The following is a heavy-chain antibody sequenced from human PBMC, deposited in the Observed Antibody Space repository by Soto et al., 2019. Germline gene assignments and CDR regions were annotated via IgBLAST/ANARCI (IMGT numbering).Heavy chain of an antibody. CDR2: ISYDGSNK. J-gene: IGHJ4*02. Sequence: QVQLVESGGGVVQPGRSLRLSCAASGFTFSSYAIHWVRQAPGKGLEWVAVISYDGSNKYYADSVKGRFTISRDSSKNTLYLHMNSLRAEDTALYYCARDGNYFGSGSYPSAYWGQGTLVTVSS. V-gene: IGHV3-30-3*01. CDR1: GFTFSSYA. D-gene: IGHD3-10*01. CDR3: ARDGNYFGSGSYPSAY.